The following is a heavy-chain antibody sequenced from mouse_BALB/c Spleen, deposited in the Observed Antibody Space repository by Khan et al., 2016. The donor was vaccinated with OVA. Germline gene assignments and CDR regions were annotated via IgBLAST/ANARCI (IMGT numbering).Heavy chain of an antibody. CDR3: TRDRIDY. CDR2: INPTSGYT. Sequence: VELVESGAELATPGASVKMSCKASGYTFTTYWMHWVKQRPGQGLEWIGYINPTSGYTDYNDKFKDRATLSADKSSSTAYMQLNSLTSEDSAVYYCTRDRIDYWGQGTTLTVSS. CDR1: GYTFTTYW. V-gene: IGHV1-4*01. J-gene: IGHJ2*01.